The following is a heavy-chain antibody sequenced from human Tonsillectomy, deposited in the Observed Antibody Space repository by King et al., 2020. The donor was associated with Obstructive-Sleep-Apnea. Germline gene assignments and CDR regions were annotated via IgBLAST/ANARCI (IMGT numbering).Heavy chain of an antibody. Sequence: QLVQSGAEVKKPGASVKVSCKASGYTFTGYYMHWVRQAPGQGLEWMGWINPNSGGTNYAQKFQGWVTMTRDTSISTAYMELSRLRSDDTAVYYCARDRANDSSSWSKRYYYYGMDVWGQGTTVTVSS. CDR2: INPNSGGT. D-gene: IGHD6-13*01. CDR3: ARDRANDSSSWSKRYYYYGMDV. V-gene: IGHV1-2*04. J-gene: IGHJ6*02. CDR1: GYTFTGYY.